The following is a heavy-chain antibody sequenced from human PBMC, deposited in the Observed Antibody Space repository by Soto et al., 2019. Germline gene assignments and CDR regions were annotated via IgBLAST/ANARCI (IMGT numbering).Heavy chain of an antibody. CDR1: GYTFTSYD. V-gene: IGHV1-8*01. Sequence: QVQLVQSGAEVKKPGASVKVSCKASGYTFTSYDINWVRQATGQGLEWMGWMNTNGGNTGYAQKFQGRVIMTRDTSISIAYMELSGLTSEDTAVYYCARMDYYGSWSPNWFDPWGQGTLVTVSS. J-gene: IGHJ5*02. D-gene: IGHD3-10*01. CDR2: MNTNGGNT. CDR3: ARMDYYGSWSPNWFDP.